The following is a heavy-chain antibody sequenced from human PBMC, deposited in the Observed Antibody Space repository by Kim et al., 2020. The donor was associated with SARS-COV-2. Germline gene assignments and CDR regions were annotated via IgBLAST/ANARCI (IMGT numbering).Heavy chain of an antibody. CDR3: AREGSGSYNWLDP. CDR1: GYTFDTFS. CDR2: TNGGNGNT. V-gene: IGHV1-3*01. D-gene: IGHD3-10*01. Sequence: ASVKVSCKASGYTFDTFSLYWLRQAPGQRFEWMGWTNGGNGNTRYSQNFQGRVIFTRDTSATTAYMELTSLTFKDTAVYYCAREGSGSYNWLDPWGQGTL. J-gene: IGHJ5*02.